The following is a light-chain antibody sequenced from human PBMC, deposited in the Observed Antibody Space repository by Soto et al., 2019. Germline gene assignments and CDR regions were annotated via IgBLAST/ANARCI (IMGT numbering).Light chain of an antibody. J-gene: IGLJ1*01. CDR2: EVS. CDR1: SREGGGYNY. V-gene: IGLV2-8*01. CDR3: SSYSGTNYHYV. Sequence: APTQPPPAAGAFGKVGTLSRTGNSREGGGYNYVSWYQQHPGKAPKLMIYEVSERPSGVPDRFSGSKSGNTASLTVSGLQADDEADYYCSSYSGTNYHYVFGTGTKVTVL.